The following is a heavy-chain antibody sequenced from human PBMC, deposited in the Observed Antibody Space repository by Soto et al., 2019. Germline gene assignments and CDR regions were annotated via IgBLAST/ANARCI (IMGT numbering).Heavy chain of an antibody. CDR3: ARALPLYYDFWSGYYTSGGVYGMDV. CDR2: IIPIFGTA. CDR1: GSTFSSYA. J-gene: IGHJ6*02. V-gene: IGHV1-69*01. Sequence: QVQLVQSGAEVKKPGSSVKVSCKASGSTFSSYAISWVRQAPGQGLEWMGGIIPIFGTANYAQKFQGRVTITADESTSTAYMELSSLRSEDTAVYYCARALPLYYDFWSGYYTSGGVYGMDVWGQGTTVTVSS. D-gene: IGHD3-3*01.